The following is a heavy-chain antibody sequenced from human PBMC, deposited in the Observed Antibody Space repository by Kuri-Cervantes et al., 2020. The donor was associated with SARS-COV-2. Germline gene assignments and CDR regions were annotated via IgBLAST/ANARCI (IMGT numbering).Heavy chain of an antibody. Sequence: GGSLRLSCAASGFSFSSYWMTWVRQAPGKGLEWVANIKQDGSEAYYVDSVKGRFTISRDNAKNSLYLQMNSLRAEDTAVYYCARGDWIAARPIGYWGQGTLVTVSS. V-gene: IGHV3-7*01. D-gene: IGHD6-6*01. J-gene: IGHJ4*02. CDR2: IKQDGSEA. CDR1: GFSFSSYW. CDR3: ARGDWIAARPIGY.